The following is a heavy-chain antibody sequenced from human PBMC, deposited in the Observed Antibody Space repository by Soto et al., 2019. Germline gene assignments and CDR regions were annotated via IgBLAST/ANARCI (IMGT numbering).Heavy chain of an antibody. J-gene: IGHJ4*02. D-gene: IGHD6-19*01. CDR2: ISWNSGSI. V-gene: IGHV3-9*01. CDR1: GFTFDDYA. Sequence: GGSLRLSCAASGFTFDDYAMHWVRQAPGKGLEWVSGISWNSGSIGYADSVKGRFTISRDNAKNSLYLQMNGLRAEDTALYYCAKALSSGSTDFDYWGQGTLVTVSS. CDR3: AKALSSGSTDFDY.